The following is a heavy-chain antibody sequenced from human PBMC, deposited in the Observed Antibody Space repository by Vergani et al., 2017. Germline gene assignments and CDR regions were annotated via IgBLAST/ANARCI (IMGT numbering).Heavy chain of an antibody. CDR1: GFTFGDYA. CDR3: ARDYRGRSNYYGSGSYYDY. CDR2: IWYDGSNK. D-gene: IGHD3-10*01. Sequence: VQLVESGGGLVKPGRSLRLSCTASGFTFGDYAMSWFRQAPGKGLEWVAVIWYDGSNKYYADSVKGRYTISRDNSKNTLYLQMNSLRAEDTAVYYCARDYRGRSNYYGSGSYYDYWGQGTLVTVSS. J-gene: IGHJ4*02. V-gene: IGHV3-33*01.